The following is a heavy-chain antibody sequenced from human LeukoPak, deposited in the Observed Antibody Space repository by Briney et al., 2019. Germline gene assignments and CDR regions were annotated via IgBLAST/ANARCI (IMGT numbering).Heavy chain of an antibody. CDR1: GFTFSSYS. CDR3: ARDPLGDYDTRGY. Sequence: GGSLRLSCAASGFTFSSYSMNWVRQAPGKGLEWVSSISSSSSYIYYADSVKGRFTISRDNAKNSLYLQMNSLRAEDTAVYYCARDPLGDYDTRGYWGQGTLVTVSS. J-gene: IGHJ4*02. D-gene: IGHD3-22*01. V-gene: IGHV3-21*01. CDR2: ISSSSSYI.